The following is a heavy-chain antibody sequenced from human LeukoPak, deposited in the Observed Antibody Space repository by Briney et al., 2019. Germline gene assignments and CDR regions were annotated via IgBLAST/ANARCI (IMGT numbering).Heavy chain of an antibody. D-gene: IGHD2-2*01. Sequence: PGGSLRLSCAASGFTFSSYAMSWVRQAPGKGLEWVSAISGSGGSTYYADSVKGRFTISRDNSKNTLYLQMNSLRAEDTAVYYCAKRAYCSSTSCYAPYYYYMDVWGKGTTVTVSS. CDR1: GFTFSSYA. V-gene: IGHV3-23*01. J-gene: IGHJ6*03. CDR2: ISGSGGST. CDR3: AKRAYCSSTSCYAPYYYYMDV.